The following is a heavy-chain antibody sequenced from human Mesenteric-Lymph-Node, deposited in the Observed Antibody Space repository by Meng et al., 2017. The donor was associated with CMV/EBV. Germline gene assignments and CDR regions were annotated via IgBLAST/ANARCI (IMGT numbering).Heavy chain of an antibody. Sequence: GESLKISCVASGFTFTYYTMHWVRQAPGKGLEWVAIVSYDGSHEFYADSVKGRFTISRDNAKNSLYLQMNSLRAEDTAVYYCARRGGAFDYWGQGTLVTVSS. CDR2: VSYDGSHE. V-gene: IGHV3-30*04. CDR3: ARRGGAFDY. J-gene: IGHJ4*02. CDR1: GFTFTYYT. D-gene: IGHD3-10*01.